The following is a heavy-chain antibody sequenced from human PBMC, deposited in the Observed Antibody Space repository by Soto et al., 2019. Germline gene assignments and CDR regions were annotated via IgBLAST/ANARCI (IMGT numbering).Heavy chain of an antibody. CDR2: ISGSGGST. J-gene: IGHJ6*02. Sequence: PGGSLRLSCAASGFTFSSYAMSWVRQAPGKGLEWVSGISGSGGSTYYADSVKGRFTISRDNSKNTLYLQMNSLRAEDTAVYYCAKIPLYYYGMDVWGQGTTVTVSS. CDR3: AKIPLYYYGMDV. V-gene: IGHV3-23*01. CDR1: GFTFSSYA.